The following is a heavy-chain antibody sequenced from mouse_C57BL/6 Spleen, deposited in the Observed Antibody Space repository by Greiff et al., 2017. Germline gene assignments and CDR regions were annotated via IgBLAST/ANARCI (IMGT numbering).Heavy chain of an antibody. Sequence: VQLQQSGPELVKPGASVKISCKASGYAFRSSWMNWVKQRPGKGLEWIGRIYPGDGDTNYNGKFKGKATLTADKSSSTAYMQLSSLTSEDAAVYFCAREGSKGAYYYAMDYWGQGTSVTVSS. CDR3: AREGSKGAYYYAMDY. CDR2: IYPGDGDT. CDR1: GYAFRSSW. V-gene: IGHV1-82*01. D-gene: IGHD1-3*01. J-gene: IGHJ4*01.